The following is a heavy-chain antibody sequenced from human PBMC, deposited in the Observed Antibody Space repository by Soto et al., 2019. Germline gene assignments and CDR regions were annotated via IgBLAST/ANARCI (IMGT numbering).Heavy chain of an antibody. CDR1: GYSFTNYG. D-gene: IGHD3-10*01. V-gene: IGHV1-3*01. J-gene: IGHJ3*02. Sequence: QVQFVQSGAEVKKPGASVKVSCKASGYSFTNYGIHWVRQAPGQRLEWMGWINGGNSNTKYSQKFQGRVTITRDTSASTAYMELSSLRSEDTAVYYCARDPWGGAVDAFDIWGQGTMVSVSS. CDR3: ARDPWGGAVDAFDI. CDR2: INGGNSNT.